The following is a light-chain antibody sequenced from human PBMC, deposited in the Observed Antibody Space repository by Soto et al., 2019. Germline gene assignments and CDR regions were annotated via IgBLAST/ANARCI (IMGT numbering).Light chain of an antibody. Sequence: DIQLTQSPSALSASVGDTVTITCRASKSLITYLAWYQQKPGGAPKLLIYDASSLQTGVPSRFSGSGSGIEFSLTISSLQPEDFATYHCQQYTSDIYSFGQGNKLQ. CDR2: DAS. CDR1: KSLITY. J-gene: IGKJ2*01. CDR3: QQYTSDIYS. V-gene: IGKV1-5*01.